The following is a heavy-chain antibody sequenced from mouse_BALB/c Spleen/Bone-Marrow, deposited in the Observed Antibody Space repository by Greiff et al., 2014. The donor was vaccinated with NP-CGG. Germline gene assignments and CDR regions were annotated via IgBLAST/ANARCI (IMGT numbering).Heavy chain of an antibody. Sequence: VQLQESGAELVRPGTSVKVSCKASGYAFTNYLIEWIKQRPGQGLEWIGVSNPGSGGTNYNEKFKGKATLTADKSSSTAYMQHSSLISDESAVYFCAGETVWGFAYWGQGTLVTVSA. CDR2: SNPGSGGT. V-gene: IGHV1-54*01. D-gene: IGHD3-2*01. CDR1: GYAFTNYL. CDR3: AGETVWGFAY. J-gene: IGHJ3*01.